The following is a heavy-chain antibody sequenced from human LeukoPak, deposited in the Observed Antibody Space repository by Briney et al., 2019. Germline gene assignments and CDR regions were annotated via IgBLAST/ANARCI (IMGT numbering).Heavy chain of an antibody. D-gene: IGHD3-22*01. J-gene: IGHJ4*02. CDR3: ARVWLLENLLDY. Sequence: GGSLRLSCAASGFTFSSYAMSWVRQAPGKGLEWVSAISGSGGSTYYADSVKGRFTISRDNAKNSLYLQMNSLRAEDTAVYYCARVWLLENLLDYWGQGTLVTVSS. CDR2: ISGSGGST. V-gene: IGHV3-23*01. CDR1: GFTFSSYA.